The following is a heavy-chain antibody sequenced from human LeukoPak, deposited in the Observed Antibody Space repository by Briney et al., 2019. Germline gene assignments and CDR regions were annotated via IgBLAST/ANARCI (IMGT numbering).Heavy chain of an antibody. Sequence: GGSLRLSCAASGFTFSSHSMNWVRQAPGERLEWVSSISSRSSYIYYADSVKGRFTISRDDAKNSLFLQMNSLRAEDTAVYYCASSRYCSSTSCFYFDYWGQGTLVTVSS. J-gene: IGHJ4*02. CDR3: ASSRYCSSTSCFYFDY. D-gene: IGHD2-2*01. CDR2: ISSRSSYI. V-gene: IGHV3-21*01. CDR1: GFTFSSHS.